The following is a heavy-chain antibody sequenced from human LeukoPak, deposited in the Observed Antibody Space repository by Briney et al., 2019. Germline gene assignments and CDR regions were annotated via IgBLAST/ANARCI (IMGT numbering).Heavy chain of an antibody. CDR1: GFTFSDCD. J-gene: IGHJ4*02. Sequence: PGGSLRLSCSASGFTFSDCDMNRVRQAPGKGLEWVSSISYLSSHVYYGDSVKGRFSISRDNAKNSLYLQMNSLGAEDTAIYYCGRAFPPLRTSSAGDLWGQGILVTVSS. V-gene: IGHV3-21*01. CDR3: GRAFPPLRTSSAGDL. D-gene: IGHD3-16*01. CDR2: ISYLSSHV.